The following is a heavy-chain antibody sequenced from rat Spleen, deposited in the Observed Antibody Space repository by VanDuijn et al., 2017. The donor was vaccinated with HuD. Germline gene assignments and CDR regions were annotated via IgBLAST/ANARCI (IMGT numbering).Heavy chain of an antibody. J-gene: IGHJ2*01. CDR2: ISTDGGST. Sequence: EVQLVETGGGLVQPGRSLKLSCVASGFTFSSYWMYWVRQAPGKGLEWVSSISTDGGSTYYPDSVKGRFTISRDNAENTVYLQMNSLRSGDTATYYCVKDRDGGYAFDYWDQGVMVTVSS. D-gene: IGHD1-11*01. CDR1: GFTFSSYW. V-gene: IGHV5-58*01. CDR3: VKDRDGGYAFDY.